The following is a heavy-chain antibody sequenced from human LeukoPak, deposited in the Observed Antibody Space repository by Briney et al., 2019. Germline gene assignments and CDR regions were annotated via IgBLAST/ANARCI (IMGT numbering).Heavy chain of an antibody. D-gene: IGHD4-17*01. Sequence: PGGSLRLSCAASGFTFSSYEMNWVRQAPGKGLEWVSYISNSGDSTYYADSVKGRFTISRDNAKNSLYLQMNSLRAEDTAVYYCARGDPTVTTKQNFDYWGQGTLVTVSS. CDR1: GFTFSSYE. CDR2: ISNSGDST. J-gene: IGHJ4*02. V-gene: IGHV3-48*03. CDR3: ARGDPTVTTKQNFDY.